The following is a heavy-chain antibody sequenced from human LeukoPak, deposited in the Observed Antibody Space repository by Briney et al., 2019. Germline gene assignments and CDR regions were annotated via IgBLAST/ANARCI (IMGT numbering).Heavy chain of an antibody. J-gene: IGHJ4*02. CDR1: GFTFSSYA. CDR3: AKDQGAYYDSSGYLRAFDY. V-gene: IGHV3-23*01. CDR2: ISGSGGST. Sequence: GGSLRLSCAASGFTFSSYAMSWVRQAPGKGLEWVSAISGSGGSTYYADSVKGRFTISRDNSKNTLYLQMNSLRAEDTAVYYCAKDQGAYYDSSGYLRAFDYWGQGTLVTASS. D-gene: IGHD3-22*01.